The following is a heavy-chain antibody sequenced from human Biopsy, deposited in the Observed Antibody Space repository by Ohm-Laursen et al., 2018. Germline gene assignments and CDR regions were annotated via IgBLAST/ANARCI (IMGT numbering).Heavy chain of an antibody. J-gene: IGHJ6*02. CDR2: ISWISRNT. Sequence: SLRLSCTASGFRFDDYAMHWVRQRPGKGLEWVSGISWISRNTGYADSVKGRFTITRDNAKKSLYLQMNSLRPEDTALYYCARDRGQNYYDSTGYYNGMDVWGQGTTVSVSS. CDR3: ARDRGQNYYDSTGYYNGMDV. V-gene: IGHV3-9*01. CDR1: GFRFDDYA. D-gene: IGHD3-22*01.